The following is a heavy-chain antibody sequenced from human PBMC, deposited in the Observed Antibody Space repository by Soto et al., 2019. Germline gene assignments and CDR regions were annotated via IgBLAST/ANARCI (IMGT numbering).Heavy chain of an antibody. D-gene: IGHD5-12*01. CDR2: ISSNGGST. J-gene: IGHJ6*02. Sequence: RLSCSASGFTFSSYAMHWVRQAPGKGLEYVSAISSNGGSTYYADSVKGRFTISRDNSKNTLYLQMSSLRAEDTAVYYCVKDPRGGYDYGYYYYGMDVWGQGTTVTVSS. V-gene: IGHV3-64D*08. CDR3: VKDPRGGYDYGYYYYGMDV. CDR1: GFTFSSYA.